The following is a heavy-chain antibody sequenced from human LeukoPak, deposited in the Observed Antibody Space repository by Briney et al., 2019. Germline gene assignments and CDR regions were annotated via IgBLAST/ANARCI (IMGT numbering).Heavy chain of an antibody. J-gene: IGHJ4*02. CDR2: IYTSGST. D-gene: IGHD5-18*01. V-gene: IGHV4-61*02. CDR1: GGSINSATYY. CDR3: AKGSGYSYGYEHDY. Sequence: PSETLSLTCTVSGGSINSATYYWTWIRQPAGKGLEWIGRIYTSGSTNYNPSLKSRVTISVDTSTNQFSLKLSSVTAADTAVYYCAKGSGYSYGYEHDYWGQGTLVTVSS.